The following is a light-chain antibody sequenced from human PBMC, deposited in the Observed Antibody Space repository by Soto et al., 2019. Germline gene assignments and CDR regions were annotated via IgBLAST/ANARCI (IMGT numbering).Light chain of an antibody. V-gene: IGKV3-15*01. CDR3: QQYNQWPLFT. CDR2: ATS. Sequence: EIVMTQSPVTLSVSPGERATLSCRASQSVSSNVAWYQQRPGQAPRLLIYATSTRATGIPARFSGSGSVTEFTLTISSLQSEDFAVYYCQQYNQWPLFTFGPGTKVDI. J-gene: IGKJ3*01. CDR1: QSVSSN.